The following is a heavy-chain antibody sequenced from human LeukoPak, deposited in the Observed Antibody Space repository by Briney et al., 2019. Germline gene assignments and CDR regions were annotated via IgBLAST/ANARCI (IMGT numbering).Heavy chain of an antibody. J-gene: IGHJ6*03. CDR1: GGSISSSSYY. CDR3: ARVYSRFYYYYMDV. D-gene: IGHD6-13*01. Sequence: SETLSLTCTVSGGSISSSSYYWGWVRQPPGKGLEWIGTIYYSGSTDYNPSLKSRVTISIDTSKNLFSLKLSSVTAADTAVYYCARVYSRFYYYYMDVWGKGTTVTVSS. CDR2: IYYSGST. V-gene: IGHV4-39*07.